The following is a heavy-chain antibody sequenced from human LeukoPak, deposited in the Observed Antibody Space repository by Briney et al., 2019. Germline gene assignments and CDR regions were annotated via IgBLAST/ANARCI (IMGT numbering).Heavy chain of an antibody. CDR1: GYTFTDYY. V-gene: IGHV1-2*02. Sequence: GASVKVSCKASGYTFTDYYMHWVRQAPGQGLEWMGWINPHSGGTNYAQRSQGRVTMTRDTSIRTAYMELSRLRSDDTAVYYCAIKFATVVVSAVISAFDIWGQGTMVTVSS. CDR2: INPHSGGT. CDR3: AIKFATVVVSAVISAFDI. D-gene: IGHD2-2*02. J-gene: IGHJ3*02.